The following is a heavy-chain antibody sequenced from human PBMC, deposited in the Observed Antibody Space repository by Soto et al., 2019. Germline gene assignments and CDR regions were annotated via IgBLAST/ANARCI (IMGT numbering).Heavy chain of an antibody. CDR3: AHDSHGGNTYFDL. CDR1: GGTFSSYT. V-gene: IGHV1-69*02. D-gene: IGHD1-26*01. J-gene: IGHJ4*02. Sequence: SVKVSCKASGGTFSSYTISWVRQAPGQGLEWMGRIIPILGIANYAQKFQGRVTITADKSTSTAYMELSSLRSEDTAVYYCAHDSHGGNTYFDLWGQGALVTVSS. CDR2: IIPILGIA.